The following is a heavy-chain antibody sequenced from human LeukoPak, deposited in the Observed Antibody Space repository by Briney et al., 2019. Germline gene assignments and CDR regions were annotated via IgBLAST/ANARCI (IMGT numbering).Heavy chain of an antibody. Sequence: GESLKISCKGSRSSFTTYWIGWVRQMPGKGLEWMGWINTNTGNPTYAQGFTGRFVFSLDTSVSTTYLQVSSLKAEDTAVYYCVRGHDSTGYFSYWGQGTLVTVSS. D-gene: IGHD3-22*01. CDR1: RSSFTTYW. CDR2: INTNTGNP. V-gene: IGHV7-4-1*02. CDR3: VRGHDSTGYFSY. J-gene: IGHJ4*02.